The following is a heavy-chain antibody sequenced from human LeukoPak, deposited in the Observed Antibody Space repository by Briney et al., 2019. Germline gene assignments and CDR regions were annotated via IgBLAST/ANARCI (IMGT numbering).Heavy chain of an antibody. CDR2: IRYDGSNK. D-gene: IGHD3-10*01. V-gene: IGHV3-30*02. Sequence: PGGSLRLSCAASGFTFSSYGMHWVRQAPGKGLEWVAFIRYDGSNKYYADSVKGRFTISRDNSKNTLYLQMNSLRAEDTAVYYCAKDRGASLEGVIPSWGQGTLVTVSS. J-gene: IGHJ4*02. CDR3: AKDRGASLEGVIPS. CDR1: GFTFSSYG.